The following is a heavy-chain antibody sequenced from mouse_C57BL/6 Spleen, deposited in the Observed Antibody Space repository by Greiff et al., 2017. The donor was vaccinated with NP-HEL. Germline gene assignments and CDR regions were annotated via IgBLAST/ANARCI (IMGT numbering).Heavy chain of an antibody. J-gene: IGHJ1*03. Sequence: EVQVVESGGDLVKPGGSLKLSCAASGFTFSSYGMSWVRQTPDKRLEWVATISSGGSYTYYPDSVKGRFTISRDNAKNTLYLQMSSLKSEDTAMYYCARDTTAHWYFDVWGTGTTVTVSS. V-gene: IGHV5-6*01. CDR1: GFTFSSYG. CDR2: ISSGGSYT. D-gene: IGHD1-2*01. CDR3: ARDTTAHWYFDV.